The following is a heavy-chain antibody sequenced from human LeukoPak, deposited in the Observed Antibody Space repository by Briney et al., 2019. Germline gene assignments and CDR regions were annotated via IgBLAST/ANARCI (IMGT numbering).Heavy chain of an antibody. D-gene: IGHD6-13*01. CDR1: GGSFSGYY. Sequence: SETLSLTCAVYGGSFSGYYWSWIRQPPGKGLEWIGEINHSGSTNYNPSLKSRVTISVGTSKNQFSLKLSSVTAADTAVYYCARAGDRIAAAGTFDYWGQGTLVTVSS. CDR2: INHSGST. CDR3: ARAGDRIAAAGTFDY. V-gene: IGHV4-34*01. J-gene: IGHJ4*02.